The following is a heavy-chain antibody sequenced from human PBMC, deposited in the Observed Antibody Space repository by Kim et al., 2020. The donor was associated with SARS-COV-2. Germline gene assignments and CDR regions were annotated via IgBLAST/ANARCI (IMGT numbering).Heavy chain of an antibody. CDR2: IHYSGTA. D-gene: IGHD3-9*01. V-gene: IGHV4-39*01. CDR3: TRQRRYYDWSSDS. CDR1: GASVSRSSYY. Sequence: SETLSLTCAVSGASVSRSSYYWAWIRQPPGKGLEWIANIHYSGTAYYNPSLRSRVTISVDTSKNQFSLNLNSVTAADTAMYYCTRQRRYYDWSSDSWGQGTLVTVSS. J-gene: IGHJ4*02.